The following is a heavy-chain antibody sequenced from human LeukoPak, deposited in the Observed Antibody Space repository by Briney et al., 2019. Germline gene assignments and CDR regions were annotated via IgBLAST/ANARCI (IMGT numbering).Heavy chain of an antibody. D-gene: IGHD2-2*02. Sequence: GASVKVSCKASEGTFSSYAISWVRQAPGQGLEWMGWISAYNGNTNYAQKLQGRVTMTTDTSTSTAYMELRSLRSDDTAVYYCARGGLGYCSSTSCYTHLNWFDPWGQGTLVTVSS. V-gene: IGHV1-18*01. CDR3: ARGGLGYCSSTSCYTHLNWFDP. CDR2: ISAYNGNT. CDR1: EGTFSSYA. J-gene: IGHJ5*02.